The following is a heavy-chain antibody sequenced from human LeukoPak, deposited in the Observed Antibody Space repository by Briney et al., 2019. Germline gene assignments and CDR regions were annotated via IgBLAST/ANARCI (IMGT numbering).Heavy chain of an antibody. J-gene: IGHJ4*02. CDR2: IKQDGSTK. D-gene: IGHD1-26*01. Sequence: GGSLRLSCAASGFTFPKSWMAWVRQAPGKGLEWVANIKQDGSTKHYADSLKGRFTISRDNSRNSLYLQMYSLRADDTAVYYCARDTDGSLDYWGQGILVTVAS. CDR3: ARDTDGSLDY. V-gene: IGHV3-7*01. CDR1: GFTFPKSW.